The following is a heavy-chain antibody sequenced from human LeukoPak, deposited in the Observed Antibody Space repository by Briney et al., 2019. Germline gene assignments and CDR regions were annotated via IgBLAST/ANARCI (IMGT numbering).Heavy chain of an antibody. CDR3: ARGSAAGPDY. D-gene: IGHD6-13*01. CDR1: GFTVSSNY. CDR2: IYTGGKT. V-gene: IGHV3-53*01. J-gene: IGHJ4*02. Sequence: GGSLRLSCAASGFTVSSNYMSWVRQAPGKGLEWVSIIYTGGKTYSADSVKGRFTISRDNAKNSLYLQMNSLRAEDTAVYYCARGSAAGPDYWGQGTLVTVSS.